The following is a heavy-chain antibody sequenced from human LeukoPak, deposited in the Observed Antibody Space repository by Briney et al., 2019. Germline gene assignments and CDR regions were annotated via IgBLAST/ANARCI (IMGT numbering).Heavy chain of an antibody. D-gene: IGHD3-10*01. V-gene: IGHV1-8*01. CDR2: MNPNSGNT. Sequence: ASVKVSCKASGYTFTSYDINWVRQATGQGLEWMGWMNPNSGNTGYAQKFQGKVTMTRNTSISTAYMELSSLRSEDTAVYYCARDGSGSGSYLSWFDPWGQGTLVTVSS. CDR3: ARDGSGSGSYLSWFDP. CDR1: GYTFTSYD. J-gene: IGHJ5*02.